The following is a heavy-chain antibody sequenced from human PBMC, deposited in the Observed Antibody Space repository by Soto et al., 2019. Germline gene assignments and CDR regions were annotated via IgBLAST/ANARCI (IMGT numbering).Heavy chain of an antibody. V-gene: IGHV3-30-3*01. CDR3: ARVMLEYGDYIERYYYYGMDV. CDR2: ISYDGSNK. D-gene: IGHD4-17*01. Sequence: GGSLRLSCAASGFTFSSYAMHWVRQAPGKGLEWVAVISYDGSNKYYADSVKGRFTISRDNSKNTLYLQMNSLRAEDTAVYYCARVMLEYGDYIERYYYYGMDVWGQGPTVTVSS. CDR1: GFTFSSYA. J-gene: IGHJ6*02.